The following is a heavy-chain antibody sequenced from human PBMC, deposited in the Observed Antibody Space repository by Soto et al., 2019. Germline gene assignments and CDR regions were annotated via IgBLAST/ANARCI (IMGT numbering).Heavy chain of an antibody. Sequence: PVGSLRLSGAASGFTFSSYGMHWVRQAPGKGLEWVAVISYDGSNKYYADSVKGRFTISRDNSKNTLYLQMNSLRAEDTAVYYCAKAQGSGTGAFDIWGQGTMVTVSS. CDR3: AKAQGSGTGAFDI. J-gene: IGHJ3*02. CDR1: GFTFSSYG. D-gene: IGHD3-3*01. CDR2: ISYDGSNK. V-gene: IGHV3-30*18.